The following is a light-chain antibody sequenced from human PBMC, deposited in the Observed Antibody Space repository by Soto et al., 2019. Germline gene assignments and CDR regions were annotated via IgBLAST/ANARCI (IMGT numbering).Light chain of an antibody. V-gene: IGKV1-5*03. Sequence: DIQMTQSPSTLSASVGDRVTITCRASQSISSWLAWYQQTPGKAPKVLIYKASSLESGVPSRFSGSGYGTEFTLTISSLQPEDFATYYCQQLNSYPITFGQGTRLEIK. CDR1: QSISSW. J-gene: IGKJ5*01. CDR2: KAS. CDR3: QQLNSYPIT.